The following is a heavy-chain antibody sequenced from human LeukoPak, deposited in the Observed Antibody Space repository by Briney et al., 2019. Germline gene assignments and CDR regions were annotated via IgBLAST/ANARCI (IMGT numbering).Heavy chain of an antibody. J-gene: IGHJ4*02. V-gene: IGHV3-30*02. CDR1: RFTFSSYG. CDR2: IRYDGSNK. CDR3: AKDPYCGGDCYWFDY. Sequence: GGSLRLSCAASRFTFSSYGMHWVRQAPGKGLEWVAFIRYDGSNKYYADSVKGRFTISRDNSKNTLYLQMNSLRAEDTAVYYCAKDPYCGGDCYWFDYWGQGTLVTVSS. D-gene: IGHD2-21*01.